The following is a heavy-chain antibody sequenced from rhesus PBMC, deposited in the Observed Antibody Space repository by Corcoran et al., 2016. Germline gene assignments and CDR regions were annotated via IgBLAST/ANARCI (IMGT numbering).Heavy chain of an antibody. V-gene: IGHV4S10*01. CDR2: IYDSTIT. CDR1: GGSISDSYR. D-gene: IGHD6-31*01. CDR3: ARGRNSGWFDY. Sequence: QVQLQESGPGVVKPSETLSLPCAVSGGSISDSYRWSWIRQPPGKGLEWIGYIYDSTITNYHPSLKSRVTISKDTSKNQFSLKLSSVTAADTAVYYCARGRNSGWFDYWGQGVLVTASS. J-gene: IGHJ4*01.